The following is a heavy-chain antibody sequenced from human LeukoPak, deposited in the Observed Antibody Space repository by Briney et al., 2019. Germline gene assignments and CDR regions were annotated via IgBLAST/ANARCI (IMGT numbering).Heavy chain of an antibody. Sequence: PGGPLRLSCAASGFTFSSYAMSWVRQAPGKGLEWVSAISGSGGSTYYADSVKGRFTISRDNSKNTLYLQMNSLRAEDTAVYYCAKHRDNGDSSGYHDFDFWGQGTLVTVSS. CDR1: GFTFSSYA. J-gene: IGHJ4*02. V-gene: IGHV3-23*01. CDR3: AKHRDNGDSSGYHDFDF. D-gene: IGHD3-22*01. CDR2: ISGSGGST.